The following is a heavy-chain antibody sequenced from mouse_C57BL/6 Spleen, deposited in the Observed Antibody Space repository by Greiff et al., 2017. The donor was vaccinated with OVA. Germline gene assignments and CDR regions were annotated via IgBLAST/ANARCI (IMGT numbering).Heavy chain of an antibody. CDR3: ARARYDGYYYFDY. J-gene: IGHJ2*01. Sequence: EVQLVESGGGLVKPGGSLKLSCAASGFTFSSYAMSWVRQTPEKRLEWVATISDGGSYTYYPDNVKGRFTISRDNAKNNLYLQMSHLKSEDTAMYYCARARYDGYYYFDYWGQGTTLTVSS. CDR1: GFTFSSYA. V-gene: IGHV5-4*01. D-gene: IGHD2-3*01. CDR2: ISDGGSYT.